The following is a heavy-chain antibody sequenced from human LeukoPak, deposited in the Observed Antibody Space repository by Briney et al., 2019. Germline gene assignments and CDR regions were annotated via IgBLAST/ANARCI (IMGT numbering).Heavy chain of an antibody. D-gene: IGHD1-1*01. Sequence: ASVKVSCKASGGTFNSYTITWVRQAPGQGLEWMGRIIPIFDTANYAQMFQGRVKITADKSTTTAYMELSSLTSEDTAVYYCARRDWNDENDAFDIWGQGTMVTVSS. J-gene: IGHJ3*02. CDR1: GGTFNSYT. CDR2: IIPIFDTA. CDR3: ARRDWNDENDAFDI. V-gene: IGHV1-69*08.